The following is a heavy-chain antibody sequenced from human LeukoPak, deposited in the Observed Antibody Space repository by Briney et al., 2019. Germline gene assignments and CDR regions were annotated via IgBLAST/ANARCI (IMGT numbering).Heavy chain of an antibody. CDR2: ISYDGSNK. V-gene: IGHV3-30*18. CDR3: AKLGMVVATIGLDY. D-gene: IGHD5-12*01. J-gene: IGHJ4*02. CDR1: GFNFNNYN. Sequence: GGSLRLSCAASGFNFNNYNMNWVRQAPGKGLEWVAVISYDGSNKYYADSVKGRFTISRDNSKNTLYLQMNSLRAEDTAVYYCAKLGMVVATIGLDYWGQGTLVTVSS.